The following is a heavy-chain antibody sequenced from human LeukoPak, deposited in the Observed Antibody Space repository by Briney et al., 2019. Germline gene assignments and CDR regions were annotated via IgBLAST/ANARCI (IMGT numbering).Heavy chain of an antibody. V-gene: IGHV5-51*01. J-gene: IGHJ4*02. D-gene: IGHD2-15*01. Sequence: GESLKISRKGFGYIFSSQWIGWVRQMPGKGLEWMGIIYPGDSDTRYSPSFQGQVTISADKSISTAYLQWSSLKASDTAIYYCARPPYCSGGNCYSDYWGQGTLVTVSS. CDR1: GYIFSSQW. CDR3: ARPPYCSGGNCYSDY. CDR2: IYPGDSDT.